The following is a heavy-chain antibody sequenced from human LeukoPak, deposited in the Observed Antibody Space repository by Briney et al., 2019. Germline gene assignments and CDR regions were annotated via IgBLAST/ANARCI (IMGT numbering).Heavy chain of an antibody. V-gene: IGHV3-20*04. D-gene: IGHD3-9*01. J-gene: IGHJ4*02. CDR3: ASQILLRYFDWLFDY. Sequence: GGSLRLSCAASGFIFDDYGMSWVRQAPGKGLEWVSGINWNGGSTGYADSVKGRFTISRDNAKNSLYLQMNSLRAEDTAVYYCASQILLRYFDWLFDYWGQGTLVTVSS. CDR1: GFIFDDYG. CDR2: INWNGGST.